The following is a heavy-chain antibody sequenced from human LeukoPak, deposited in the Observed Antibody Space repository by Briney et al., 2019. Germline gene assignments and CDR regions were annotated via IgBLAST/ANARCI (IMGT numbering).Heavy chain of an antibody. CDR1: GYTFTGYY. CDR3: ARDRTGSTSPAGY. Sequence: ASVKVSCKASGYTFTGYYMHWVRQAPGQGLEWMGWINPNSGGTNYARKFQGRVTMTRDMSTSTVYMELSSLRSEDTAVYYCARDRTGSTSPAGYWGQGTLVTVSS. CDR2: INPNSGGT. D-gene: IGHD2-2*01. J-gene: IGHJ4*02. V-gene: IGHV1-2*02.